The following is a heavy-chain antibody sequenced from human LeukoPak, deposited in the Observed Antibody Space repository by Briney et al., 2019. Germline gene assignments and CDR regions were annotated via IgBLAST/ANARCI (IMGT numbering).Heavy chain of an antibody. D-gene: IGHD3-10*01. CDR2: IYYSGST. J-gene: IGHJ4*02. Sequence: SETLSLTCTVSGGSISSDFWSWIRQPPGKGLEWIGYIYYSGSTNYNPSLKSRVTISVDTSKNQFSLKLSSVTAADTAVYYCARSGVGEFPTGWGQGTLVTVSS. V-gene: IGHV4-59*08. CDR1: GGSISSDF. CDR3: ARSGVGEFPTG.